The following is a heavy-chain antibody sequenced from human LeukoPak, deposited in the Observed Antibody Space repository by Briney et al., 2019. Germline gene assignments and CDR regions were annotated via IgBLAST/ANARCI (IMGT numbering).Heavy chain of an antibody. J-gene: IGHJ5*02. D-gene: IGHD2-8*01. V-gene: IGHV4-31*03. CDR1: GGSISSGGYY. CDR2: IYYSGST. Sequence: SQTLSLTCTVSGGSISSGGYYWRWIRQHPGKGLEWIGYIYYSGSTYYNPSLKSRVTISVDTSKNQFSLKLSSVTAADTAVYYCARASLVRVLFDPWGQGTLVTVSS. CDR3: ARASLVRVLFDP.